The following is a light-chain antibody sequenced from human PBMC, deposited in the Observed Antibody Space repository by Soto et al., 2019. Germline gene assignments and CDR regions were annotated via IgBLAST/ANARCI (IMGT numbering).Light chain of an antibody. Sequence: QSVLTQPPSVSAAPGQKITISCSGSSSNIGTNLVSWYHQLPRAAPILLIYDNDKRPSGIPDRFSASKSGTAATLAIAGLQNGDEDDYYCGTRDNSQRAGVFGGGTKVTVL. V-gene: IGLV1-51*01. CDR1: SSNIGTNL. CDR3: GTRDNSQRAGV. J-gene: IGLJ3*02. CDR2: DND.